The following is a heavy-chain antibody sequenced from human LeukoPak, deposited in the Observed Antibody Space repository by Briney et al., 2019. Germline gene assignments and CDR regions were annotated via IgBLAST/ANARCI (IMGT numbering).Heavy chain of an antibody. CDR2: IYYSGST. CDR1: GDSISSGTYY. V-gene: IGHV4-39*01. D-gene: IGHD1-1*01. J-gene: IGHJ4*02. CDR3: ARLDYNFGTN. Sequence: SETLSLTCTVSGDSISSGTYYWGWLRQPPGKGLEWIGNIYYSGSTYYNPSLKSRVTISIDTSKNQFSLKLTSVTAADTAFYYCARLDYNFGTNWGQGALVTVSP.